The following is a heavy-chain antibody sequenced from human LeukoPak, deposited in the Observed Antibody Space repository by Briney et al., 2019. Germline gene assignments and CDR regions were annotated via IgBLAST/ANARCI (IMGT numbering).Heavy chain of an antibody. CDR3: ARVAGYSYGTHDY. CDR1: GYSISSGYY. V-gene: IGHV4-38-2*02. J-gene: IGHJ4*02. CDR2: VWHSGST. D-gene: IGHD5-18*01. Sequence: SETLSLTCTVSGYSISSGYYWGWIRQSPGKGLEWIGNVWHSGSTYYNPSLKSRITISVDTSKNQFSLSLSSVTVADTAVYYCARVAGYSYGTHDYWGQGTLVTVSS.